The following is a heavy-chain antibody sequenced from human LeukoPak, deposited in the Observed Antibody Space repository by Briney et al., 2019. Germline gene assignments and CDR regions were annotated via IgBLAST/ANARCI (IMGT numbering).Heavy chain of an antibody. Sequence: GGSLRLSCAVSGFTFSSFWMHRVRQAPGKGLVWVSRINSDGSTTNYADSVKGRFTISRDNAKNTLYLQMNSLRAEDTAVYYCAKAYDGAARNWGQGTLVTVSS. CDR3: AKAYDGAARN. CDR2: INSDGSTT. V-gene: IGHV3-74*01. D-gene: IGHD6-6*01. J-gene: IGHJ4*02. CDR1: GFTFSSFW.